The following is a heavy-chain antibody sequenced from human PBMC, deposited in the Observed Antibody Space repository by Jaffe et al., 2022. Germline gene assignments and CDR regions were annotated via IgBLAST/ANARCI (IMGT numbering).Heavy chain of an antibody. CDR2: ISGSGGST. CDR3: AKDRPDSPAAPYYDFWSGYYLDGLNYYYMDV. J-gene: IGHJ6*03. CDR1: GFTFSSYA. D-gene: IGHD3-3*01. V-gene: IGHV3-23*01. Sequence: EVQLLESGGGLVQPGGSLRLSCAASGFTFSSYAMSWVRQAPGKGLEWVSAISGSGGSTYYADSVKGRFTISRDNSKNTLYLQMNSLRAEDTAVYYCAKDRPDSPAAPYYDFWSGYYLDGLNYYYMDVWGKGTTVTVSS.